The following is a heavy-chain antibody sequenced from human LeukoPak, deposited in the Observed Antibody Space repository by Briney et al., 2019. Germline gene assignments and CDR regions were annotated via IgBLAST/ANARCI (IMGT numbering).Heavy chain of an antibody. D-gene: IGHD1-26*01. CDR2: INPSGGST. CDR1: GYTFTSYY. V-gene: IGHV1-46*01. J-gene: IGHJ5*02. Sequence: ASVKVSCKASGYTFTSYYMHWVRQAPGQGLEWMGIINPSGGSTSYAQKFQGRVTMTRDTSTSTVYMELSSLRSEDTAVYYCARERIGGATFGWFDPWGQGTLVTVSS. CDR3: ARERIGGATFGWFDP.